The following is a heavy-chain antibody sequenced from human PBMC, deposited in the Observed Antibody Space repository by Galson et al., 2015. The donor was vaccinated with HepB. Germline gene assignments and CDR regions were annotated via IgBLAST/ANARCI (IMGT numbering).Heavy chain of an antibody. V-gene: IGHV3-73*01. J-gene: IGHJ6*03. Sequence: SLRLSCAASGFTFSGSAMHWVRQASGKGLEWVGRIRSKANSYATAYAASVKGRFTISRDDSKNTAYLQMNSLKTEDTAVYYCTRHSRVALDYYYMDVWGKGTTVTVSS. D-gene: IGHD2-15*01. CDR2: IRSKANSYAT. CDR1: GFTFSGSA. CDR3: TRHSRVALDYYYMDV.